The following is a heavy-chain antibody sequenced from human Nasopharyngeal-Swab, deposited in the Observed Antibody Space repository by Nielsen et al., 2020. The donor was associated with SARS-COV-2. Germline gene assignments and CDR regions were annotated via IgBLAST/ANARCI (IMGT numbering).Heavy chain of an antibody. J-gene: IGHJ6*03. V-gene: IGHV3-23*01. Sequence: GESLKISCAAYGFTFSSYAMSWVRQAPGKGLEWVSAISGSGGSTYYADSVKGRFTISRDNSKNTLYLQMNSLRAGDTAVYYCAKGASSGWYGGYYMDVWGKGTTVTAP. D-gene: IGHD6-19*01. CDR1: GFTFSSYA. CDR2: ISGSGGST. CDR3: AKGASSGWYGGYYMDV.